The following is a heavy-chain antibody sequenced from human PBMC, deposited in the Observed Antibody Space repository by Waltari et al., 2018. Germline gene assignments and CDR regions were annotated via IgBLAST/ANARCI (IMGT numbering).Heavy chain of an antibody. CDR2: ICTAAISP. CDR3: ARGHCSSTRCNTNHDYHYYYGMDV. Sequence: EVQLRECVGGVVQRGGSLTVSCADSGSASLGGWMLGGRRGRSRGGGGGVRASRICTAAISPSSPDPAKRPFTISRDNAKNTLYLQMNSLRVEDTAVYYCARGHCSSTRCNTNHDYHYYYGMDVWGQGTTVTVSS. V-gene: IGHV3-74*01. J-gene: IGHJ6*02. D-gene: IGHD2-2*02. CDR1: GSASLGGW.